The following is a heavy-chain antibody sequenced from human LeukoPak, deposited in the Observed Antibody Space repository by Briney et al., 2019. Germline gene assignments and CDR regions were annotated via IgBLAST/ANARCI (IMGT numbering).Heavy chain of an antibody. CDR1: GFTFSSYW. D-gene: IGHD4-17*01. CDR2: IKQDGSEK. Sequence: GGSLRLSCAASGFTFSSYWMSWVRQAPGKGLEWVANIKQDGSEKYYVDSVKGRFTISRDNAKISLYLQMNSLRAEDTAVYYCAKERLGGNYGDYAVDYWGQGTMVTVSS. CDR3: AKERLGGNYGDYAVDY. J-gene: IGHJ4*02. V-gene: IGHV3-7*03.